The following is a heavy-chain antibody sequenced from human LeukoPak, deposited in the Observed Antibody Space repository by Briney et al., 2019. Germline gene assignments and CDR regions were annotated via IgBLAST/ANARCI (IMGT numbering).Heavy chain of an antibody. J-gene: IGHJ4*02. D-gene: IGHD2-15*01. V-gene: IGHV3-64*01. Sequence: GGSLRLSCAASGFTFSDHAMHWVRQAPGKELEYVSAISSNGGSIHYANSVKGRFTISRDNSKNTLYLQMNSLRAGDTAAYYCARSGLNRFDYWGQGTLVTVSS. CDR1: GFTFSDHA. CDR2: ISSNGGSI. CDR3: ARSGLNRFDY.